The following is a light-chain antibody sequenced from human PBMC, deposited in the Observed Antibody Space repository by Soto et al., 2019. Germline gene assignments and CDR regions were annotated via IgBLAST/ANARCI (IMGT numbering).Light chain of an antibody. V-gene: IGLV2-14*01. Sequence: QSALTQPAAVSGSPGQSITIYCTGTNNDVGAYPYVSWYQQHPGTAPKLIIYEVTNRPSGISDRFSGSKSGNTASLTISGLQAEDESDYYCSSFATSGTTVIFGGGTKLTVL. CDR1: NNDVGAYPY. CDR3: SSFATSGTTVI. CDR2: EVT. J-gene: IGLJ2*01.